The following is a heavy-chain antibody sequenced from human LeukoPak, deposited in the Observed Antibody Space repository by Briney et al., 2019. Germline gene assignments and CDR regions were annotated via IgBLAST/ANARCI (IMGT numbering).Heavy chain of an antibody. CDR1: GFTFSSYA. V-gene: IGHV3-30-3*01. J-gene: IGHJ4*02. Sequence: QPGRSLRLSCAASGFTFSSYAMHWVRQVPGKGLEWVAVISYDGSNKYYADSVKGRFTISRDNSKNTLYLQMNSLRAEDTAVYYCARETVQTFDYWGQGTLVTVSS. CDR3: ARETVQTFDY. D-gene: IGHD4-17*01. CDR2: ISYDGSNK.